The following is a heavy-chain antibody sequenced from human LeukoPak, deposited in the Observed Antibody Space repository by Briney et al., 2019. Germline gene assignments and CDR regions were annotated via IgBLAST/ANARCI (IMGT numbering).Heavy chain of an antibody. J-gene: IGHJ6*03. CDR3: ARERAWLRLPHYYMDV. CDR1: GFTFSSYS. V-gene: IGHV4-34*01. D-gene: IGHD5-12*01. CDR2: INHSGST. Sequence: GSLRLSCAASGFTFSSYSMNWVRQPPGKGLEWIGKINHSGSTNYNPSLKSRVTISVDTSKNQFSLKLSSVTAADTAVYYCARERAWLRLPHYYMDVWGKGTTVTVSS.